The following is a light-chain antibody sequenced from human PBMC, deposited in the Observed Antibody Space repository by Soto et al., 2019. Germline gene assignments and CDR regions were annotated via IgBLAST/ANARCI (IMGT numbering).Light chain of an antibody. CDR2: FTS. Sequence: EIVLTQFPGILSLSPGERATLSCRASQTVSDNFLAWYQQKPGQSPRLLIYFTSTRATGVPTRFSGSRSGAEFTLTINSLQSEDFAVYYCQPYNNWPLTFGGGTKVEIK. V-gene: IGKV3-15*01. CDR1: QTVSDN. J-gene: IGKJ4*01. CDR3: QPYNNWPLT.